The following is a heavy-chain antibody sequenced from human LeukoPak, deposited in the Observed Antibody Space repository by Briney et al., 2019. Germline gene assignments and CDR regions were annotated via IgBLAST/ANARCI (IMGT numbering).Heavy chain of an antibody. Sequence: PSETLSLTCTVSSGSISSSSFYWAWLRQSPGKGLEWIGSIYYSGSTYYNPSLKSRFTISVDTSKNQFSLKLISVTAADTAVYYCARSRVGPTDGGGFDYWGQGTLVTVSS. CDR1: SGSISSSSFY. J-gene: IGHJ4*02. CDR2: IYYSGST. D-gene: IGHD1-26*01. V-gene: IGHV4-39*01. CDR3: ARSRVGPTDGGGFDY.